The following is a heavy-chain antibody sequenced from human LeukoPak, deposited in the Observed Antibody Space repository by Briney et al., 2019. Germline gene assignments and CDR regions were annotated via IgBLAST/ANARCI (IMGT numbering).Heavy chain of an antibody. V-gene: IGHV4-4*07. CDR1: GGSLSSYY. CDR2: IYTSGST. Sequence: SETLSLTCTVSGGSLSSYYWSWIRQPAGKGLEWIGRIYTSGSTNYNPSLKSRVTMSVDTSKNQFSLKLSSVTAADTAVYYCAGIVVVVAATGLGFDPWGQGTLVTVSS. D-gene: IGHD2-15*01. J-gene: IGHJ5*02. CDR3: AGIVVVVAATGLGFDP.